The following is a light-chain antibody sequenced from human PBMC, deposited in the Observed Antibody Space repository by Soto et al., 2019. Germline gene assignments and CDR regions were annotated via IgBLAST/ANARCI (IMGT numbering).Light chain of an antibody. J-gene: IGKJ4*01. CDR1: QSLSSY. V-gene: IGKV3-11*01. Sequence: EIVSTQTPATLSLSAGERATLYCRASQSLSSYLDWYQQKPRQDPKLHIYDECNRATGIPTRISGSRPVTHFTLTTSSLEPEDFAVYFCQKRSNWPLTFGGGTKVDIK. CDR2: DEC. CDR3: QKRSNWPLT.